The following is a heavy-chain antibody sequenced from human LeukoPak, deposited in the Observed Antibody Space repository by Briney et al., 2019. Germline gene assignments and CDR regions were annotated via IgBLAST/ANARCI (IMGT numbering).Heavy chain of an antibody. CDR2: IYSGGST. Sequence: GGSLRLFCAASGFTVSTNYMSWVRQAPGKGLEWLSLIYSGGSTYYADSVKGRFTISRDNSKNTLYLQMNSLRAEDTAVYYCARETYSGSYYYFDYWGQGTLVTVSS. D-gene: IGHD1-26*01. CDR3: ARETYSGSYYYFDY. J-gene: IGHJ4*02. V-gene: IGHV3-53*01. CDR1: GFTVSTNY.